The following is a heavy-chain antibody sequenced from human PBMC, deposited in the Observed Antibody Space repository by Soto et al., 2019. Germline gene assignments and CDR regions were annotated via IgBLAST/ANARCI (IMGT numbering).Heavy chain of an antibody. CDR3: ASAVVVPAAIKDYYYYGMDV. Sequence: SVKVSCKASGGTFSSYAISWLRQAPGQGLEWMGGIIPIFGTANYAQKFQGRVTITADKSTSTAYMELSSLRSEDTAVYYCASAVVVPAAIKDYYYYGMDVWG. J-gene: IGHJ6*02. CDR1: GGTFSSYA. D-gene: IGHD2-2*02. CDR2: IIPIFGTA. V-gene: IGHV1-69*06.